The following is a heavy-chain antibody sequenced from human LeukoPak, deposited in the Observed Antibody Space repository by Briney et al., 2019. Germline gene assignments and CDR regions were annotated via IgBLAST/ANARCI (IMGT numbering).Heavy chain of an antibody. D-gene: IGHD3-16*02. V-gene: IGHV3-30*19. J-gene: IGHJ4*02. Sequence: GRSLRLSCAASGFTFSSYGMHWVRQAPGKGLEWVAVIWYDGSNKYYADSVKGRFTISRDNSKNTLYLQMNSLRAEDTAVYYCARAGYDYVWGSYRHDLDYWGQGTLVTVSS. CDR1: GFTFSSYG. CDR2: IWYDGSNK. CDR3: ARAGYDYVWGSYRHDLDY.